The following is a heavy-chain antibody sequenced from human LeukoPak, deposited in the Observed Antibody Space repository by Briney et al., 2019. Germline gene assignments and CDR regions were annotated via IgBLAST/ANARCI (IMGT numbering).Heavy chain of an antibody. CDR3: ARWESGNYLIFDY. CDR2: IDSSSSTI. J-gene: IGHJ4*02. CDR1: GFTFSSYS. D-gene: IGHD1-26*01. Sequence: PGGSLRLSCAASGFTFSSYSMNWVRQAPGKGLEWVSNIDSSSSTIYYGDSVKGQFTISRDNAKNSVYLQMNSLRDEDTAVYYCARWESGNYLIFDYWGQGTLVTVSS. V-gene: IGHV3-48*02.